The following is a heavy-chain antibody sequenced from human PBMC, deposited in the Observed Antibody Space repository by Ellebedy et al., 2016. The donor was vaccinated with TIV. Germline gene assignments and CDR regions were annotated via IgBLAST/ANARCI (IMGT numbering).Heavy chain of an antibody. J-gene: IGHJ4*02. CDR3: ARGTYLSTFYHFWSNYYFDY. D-gene: IGHD3-3*02. CDR1: GGSISSYY. V-gene: IGHV4-59*01. Sequence: SETLSLTCTVSGGSISSYYWSWILHRPGKGLELIGYIHYSGRTNYNPSLKSRVTISVDTSKNQFSLKLSSVTAADTAVYYCARGTYLSTFYHFWSNYYFDYWGRGTLVTVSS. CDR2: IHYSGRT.